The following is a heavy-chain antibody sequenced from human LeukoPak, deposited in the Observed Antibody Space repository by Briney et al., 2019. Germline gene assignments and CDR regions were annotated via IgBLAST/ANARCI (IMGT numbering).Heavy chain of an antibody. CDR3: ARVLLVNYHDSSGYYFFDDAFDI. CDR1: GFTFSSYS. CDR2: ISSSSSYI. D-gene: IGHD3-22*01. J-gene: IGHJ3*02. Sequence: GGSLRLSCAASGFTFSSYSMNWVRQAPGKGLEWVSSISSSSSYIYYADSVKGRFTISRDNAKNSLYLQMNSLRAEDTAVYYCARVLLVNYHDSSGYYFFDDAFDIWGQGTMVTVSS. V-gene: IGHV3-21*01.